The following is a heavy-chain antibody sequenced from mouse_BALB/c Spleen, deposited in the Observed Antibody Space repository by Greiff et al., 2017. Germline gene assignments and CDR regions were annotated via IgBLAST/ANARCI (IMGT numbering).Heavy chain of an antibody. CDR3: ARQYYGSSYYFDY. V-gene: IGHV5-6-2*01. Sequence: EVMLVESGGGLVKLGGSLKLSCAASGFTFSSYYMSWVRQTPEKRLELVAAINSNGGSTYYPDTVKGRFTISRDNAKNTLYLQMSSLKSEDTALYYCARQYYGSSYYFDYWGQGTTLTVSA. CDR2: INSNGGST. D-gene: IGHD1-1*01. J-gene: IGHJ2*01. CDR1: GFTFSSYY.